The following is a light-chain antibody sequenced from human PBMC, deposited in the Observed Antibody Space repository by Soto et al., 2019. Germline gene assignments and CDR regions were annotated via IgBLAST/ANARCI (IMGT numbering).Light chain of an antibody. J-gene: IGLJ2*01. CDR3: QSYDSSLSGVV. CDR2: GNS. CDR1: SSNIGAGYD. V-gene: IGLV1-40*01. Sequence: VVTQPPSVSGAPGQRVTISCTGSSSNIGAGYDVHWYQQLPGTAPKLLIYGNSNRPSGVPDRFSGSKSGTSASLAITGLQAEDEADYYCQSYDSSLSGVVFGGGTQLTVL.